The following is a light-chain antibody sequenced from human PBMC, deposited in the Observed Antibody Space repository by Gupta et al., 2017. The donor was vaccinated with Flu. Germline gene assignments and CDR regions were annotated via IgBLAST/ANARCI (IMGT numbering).Light chain of an antibody. Sequence: PATLSASVPDGVTIPCRASRSSDSWLVWYQQKPGGDAKILIYEASTTASAVTPAISGSRSSTTLTLIIISLQPADYVTYYCRQHYNYAPTFGRGTKVEIK. CDR2: EAS. V-gene: IGKV1-5*03. CDR1: RSSDSW. J-gene: IGKJ4*01. CDR3: RQHYNYAPT.